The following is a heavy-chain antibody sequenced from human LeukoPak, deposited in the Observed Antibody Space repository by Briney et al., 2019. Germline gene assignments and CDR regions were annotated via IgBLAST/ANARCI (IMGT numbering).Heavy chain of an antibody. J-gene: IGHJ6*03. V-gene: IGHV4-61*02. CDR1: GGSISSGSYY. D-gene: IGHD6-19*01. CDR2: IYTSGST. CDR3: ARGAAVAGPTYYYYYMDV. Sequence: PSETLSLTCTVPGGSISSGSYYWSWIRQPAGKGLEWIGRIYTSGSTNYNPSLKSRVTISVDTSKNQFSLKLSSVTAADTAVYYCARGAAVAGPTYYYYYMDVWGKGTTVTISS.